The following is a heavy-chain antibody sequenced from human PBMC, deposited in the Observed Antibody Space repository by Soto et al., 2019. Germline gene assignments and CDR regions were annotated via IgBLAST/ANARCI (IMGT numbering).Heavy chain of an antibody. V-gene: IGHV1-69*13. Sequence: GASVKVSCKASGGTFSSYAISWVRQAPGQGLEWMGGIIPIFGTANYAQKFQGRVTITADESTSTAYMELSSLRSEDTAVYYCARSHYYGSGSYYEYFQHWGQGTLVTAPQ. J-gene: IGHJ1*01. CDR1: GGTFSSYA. CDR2: IIPIFGTA. CDR3: ARSHYYGSGSYYEYFQH. D-gene: IGHD3-10*01.